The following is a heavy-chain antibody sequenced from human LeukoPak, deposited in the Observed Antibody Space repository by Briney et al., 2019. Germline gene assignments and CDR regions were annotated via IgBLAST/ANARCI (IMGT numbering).Heavy chain of an antibody. CDR3: VRAAKCSGGGCDSKEYVYYFDY. CDR2: MNPISGNT. J-gene: IGHJ4*02. CDR1: GGTLTING. Sequence: ASVKVSCKASGGTLTINGITWVRQAPGQGLEWMGWMNPISGNTGFAQKFQGRVTITRDTSISTAYMEVSSLRSDDTAVYFCVRAAKCSGGGCDSKEYVYYFDYWGQGTLVTVSS. V-gene: IGHV1-8*03. D-gene: IGHD6-25*01.